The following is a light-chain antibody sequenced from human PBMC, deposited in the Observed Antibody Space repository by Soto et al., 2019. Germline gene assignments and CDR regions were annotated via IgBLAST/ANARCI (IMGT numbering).Light chain of an antibody. CDR1: QRVSSSY. CDR3: QQYGSSPLT. V-gene: IGKV3-20*01. J-gene: IGKJ4*01. CDR2: GAS. Sequence: EIVLTQSPGTLSLSPGEIATLSCRASQRVSSSYLAWYQQKPGQAPRLLIYGASSRATGIPDRFSGSGSGTDFTLTISRLEPEDFAVYYCQQYGSSPLTFGGGTKVEIK.